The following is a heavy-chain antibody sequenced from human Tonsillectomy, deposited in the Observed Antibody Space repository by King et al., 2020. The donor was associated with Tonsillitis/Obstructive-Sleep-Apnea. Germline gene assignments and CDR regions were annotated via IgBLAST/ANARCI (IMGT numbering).Heavy chain of an antibody. CDR3: ARDTVTTEVGSDFDY. J-gene: IGHJ4*02. CDR2: IWYDGSNK. CDR1: GFTFSSYG. V-gene: IGHV3-33*01. D-gene: IGHD4-17*01. Sequence: VQLVESGGGVVQPGRSLRLSCAASGFTFSSYGMHWVRQAPGKGLEWVAVIWYDGSNKYYADSVKGRFTISRDNSKNTLYLQMNSLRAEDTAVYYYARDTVTTEVGSDFDYWGQGTLVTVSS.